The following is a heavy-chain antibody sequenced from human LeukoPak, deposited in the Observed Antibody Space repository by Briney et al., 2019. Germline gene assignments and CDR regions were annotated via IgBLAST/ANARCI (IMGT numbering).Heavy chain of an antibody. V-gene: IGHV3-30*02. J-gene: IGHJ4*02. CDR3: AGVWAAISPFDY. CDR1: GFTFSSYG. D-gene: IGHD5-24*01. Sequence: GGSLRLSCAASGFTFSSYGMHWVRQAPGKGLEWVAFIRYDGSNKYYADSVKGRFTISRDNAKNSLYLQMNSLRAEDTAVYYCAGVWAAISPFDYWGQGTLVTVSS. CDR2: IRYDGSNK.